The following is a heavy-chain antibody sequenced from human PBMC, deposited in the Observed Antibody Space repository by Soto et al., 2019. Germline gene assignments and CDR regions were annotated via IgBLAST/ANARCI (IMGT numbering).Heavy chain of an antibody. CDR2: IIPSLGTA. V-gene: IGHV1-69*05. CDR1: GGTISNYA. D-gene: IGHD3-22*01. Sequence: QVQLVQSGAEVKKPGSSVKVSCKASGGTISNYAISWVRQAPGQGLECVGGIIPSLGTANYAQKFQGRVTXPXNESTGTAYMELSSLRSEDTAVYYCARVQAGAYYQVYYGMDVWGQGTTVTVSS. J-gene: IGHJ6*02. CDR3: ARVQAGAYYQVYYGMDV.